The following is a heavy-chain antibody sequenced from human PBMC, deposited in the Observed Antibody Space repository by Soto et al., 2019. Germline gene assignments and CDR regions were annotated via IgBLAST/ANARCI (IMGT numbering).Heavy chain of an antibody. CDR3: ARRSSLRGIFDY. D-gene: IGHD2-2*01. CDR2: INHSGST. V-gene: IGHV4-34*01. Sequence: SETLSLTCAVYGGSFSGYYWSWIRQPPGKGLEWIGEINHSGSTNYNPSLKSRVTISVDTSKNQFSLKLSSVTAADTAVYYCARRSSLRGIFDYWGQGTLVTVSS. J-gene: IGHJ4*02. CDR1: GGSFSGYY.